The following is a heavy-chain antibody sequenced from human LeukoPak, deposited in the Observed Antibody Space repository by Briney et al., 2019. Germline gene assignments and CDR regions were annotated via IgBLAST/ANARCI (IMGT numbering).Heavy chain of an antibody. J-gene: IGHJ4*02. CDR1: GYTFTGYY. D-gene: IGHD5-18*01. Sequence: ASVKVSCKASGYTFTGYYMHWVRQAPGQGLEWMGWINPNSGGTNYAQKFQGRVTMTRDTSISTAYMELSRLRSDDTAVYYCARDGKMVSGYSYGRTLDYWGQGTLVTVSS. CDR2: INPNSGGT. CDR3: ARDGKMVSGYSYGRTLDY. V-gene: IGHV1-2*02.